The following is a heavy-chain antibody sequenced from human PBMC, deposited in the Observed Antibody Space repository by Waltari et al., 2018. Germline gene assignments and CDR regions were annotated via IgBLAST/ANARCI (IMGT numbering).Heavy chain of an antibody. D-gene: IGHD2-8*02. CDR3: VRLEDCTGPGGNCYSGDSFAMDV. Sequence: QVQLQQWGAGLLQPSETLSLTCAVYGGSFSGYYWGWIRQPPGKGLEWIGEINHSGNTHHNPALRSRVTILLDTSKSQFSLKLTSVTAADTAVYYCVRLEDCTGPGGNCYSGDSFAMDVWGQGTTVTVSS. CDR2: INHSGNT. V-gene: IGHV4-34*02. CDR1: GGSFSGYY. J-gene: IGHJ6*02.